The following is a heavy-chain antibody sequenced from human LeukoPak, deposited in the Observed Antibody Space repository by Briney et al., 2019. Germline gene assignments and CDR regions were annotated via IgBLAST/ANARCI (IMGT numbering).Heavy chain of an antibody. V-gene: IGHV4-39*01. Sequence: SETLSLTCTVSGGSISSSHYCWGWIRQTPGQGLEWIGTIYYSGTTYYNPSLENRATISKDTTKNQFSLTLRSVTAADTAVYCCARQISDYDYCNIDVWGKGTTVTVSS. CDR2: IYYSGTT. D-gene: IGHD5-12*01. CDR3: ARQISDYDYCNIDV. CDR1: GGSISSSHYC. J-gene: IGHJ6*03.